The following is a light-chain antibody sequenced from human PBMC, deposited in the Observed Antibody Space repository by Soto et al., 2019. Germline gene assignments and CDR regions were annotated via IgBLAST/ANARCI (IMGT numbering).Light chain of an antibody. Sequence: AIRMTQSPSSFSASTGDRVTITCRASQGISSYLAWYQQKPGKAPKLLVYAASTLQYGVPSRFSGSGSGTDFTLTISCLQSEDFATYFCHQYYTYPQTFGQGTKVDIK. CDR1: QGISSY. J-gene: IGKJ2*01. CDR2: AAS. CDR3: HQYYTYPQT. V-gene: IGKV1-8*01.